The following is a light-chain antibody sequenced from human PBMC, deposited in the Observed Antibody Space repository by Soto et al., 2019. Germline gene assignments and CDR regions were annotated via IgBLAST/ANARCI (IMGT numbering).Light chain of an antibody. J-gene: IGKJ1*01. CDR3: QPSYSTPRT. CDR2: AAS. V-gene: IGKV1-39*01. CDR1: QSISSY. Sequence: EIQMTQSPSSLSASVGDRFTITCMASQSISSYLNWYQQKPGKATKLLIYAASSLQSGVTSRFSGSGSGTDFTLTISSLQPEDFATYYCQPSYSTPRTFGPGTKVDIK.